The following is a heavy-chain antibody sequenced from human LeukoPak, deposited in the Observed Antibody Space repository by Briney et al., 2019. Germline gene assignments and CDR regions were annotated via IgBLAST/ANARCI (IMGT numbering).Heavy chain of an antibody. CDR3: ARGGSYYGSGRFDY. CDR1: GGSISSYY. J-gene: IGHJ4*02. D-gene: IGHD1-26*01. Sequence: SGTLSLTCTVSGGSISSYYWSWIRQPPGKGLEWIGYIYYSGSTNYNPSLKSRVTISVDTSKNQFSLKLSSVTAADTAVYYCARGGSYYGSGRFDYWGQGTLVTVSS. CDR2: IYYSGST. V-gene: IGHV4-59*01.